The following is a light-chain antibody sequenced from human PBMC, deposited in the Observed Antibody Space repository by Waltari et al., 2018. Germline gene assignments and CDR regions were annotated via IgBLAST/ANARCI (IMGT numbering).Light chain of an antibody. J-gene: IGKJ2*01. CDR1: QSISTY. CDR3: QQSYSTPRT. Sequence: DIQMTQSPSSLSTSVGDRVTITCRASQSISTYLNWSQQKPGKAPKLLIYAASSLQSGVPSRFSGSGSGTDFTLTISSLQPEDFVTYYCQQSYSTPRTFGQGTRLEIK. CDR2: AAS. V-gene: IGKV1-39*01.